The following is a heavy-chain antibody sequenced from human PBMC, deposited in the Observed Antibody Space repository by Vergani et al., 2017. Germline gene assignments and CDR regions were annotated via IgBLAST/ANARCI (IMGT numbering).Heavy chain of an antibody. CDR1: GGTFSSYA. J-gene: IGHJ5*02. CDR3: ARGPFAKVIYGGKLSWFDP. D-gene: IGHD4-23*01. Sequence: QVQLVQSGAEVKKPGSSVKVSCKASGGTFSSYALNWVRQAPGQGLEWMGSIIPSLATTIYAQKFQGRVTITADESTSTAYMELSSLKSEDTAVFYCARGPFAKVIYGGKLSWFDPWGQGTLVTVSS. V-gene: IGHV1-69*11. CDR2: IIPSLATT.